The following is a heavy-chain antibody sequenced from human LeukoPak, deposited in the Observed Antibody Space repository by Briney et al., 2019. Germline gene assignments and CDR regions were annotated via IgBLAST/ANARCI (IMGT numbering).Heavy chain of an antibody. CDR2: ISGSGST. Sequence: GGSLRLSCAASGFTFSNYAMSWVRQAPGKGLEWVSAISGSGSTYYADSVKGRFTISRDNSKNTLYLQMNSLRAEDTAVYYCARDSPKGYYGMDVWGQGTTVTVSS. CDR3: ARDSPKGYYGMDV. CDR1: GFTFSNYA. V-gene: IGHV3-23*01. J-gene: IGHJ6*02.